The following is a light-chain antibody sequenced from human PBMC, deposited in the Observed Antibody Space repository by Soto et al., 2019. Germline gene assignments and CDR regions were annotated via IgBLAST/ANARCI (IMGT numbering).Light chain of an antibody. Sequence: EVVMTQSPATRYVSPGESATLSCRASQSLGSNLAWYQQNPGQAPRLLIYGASTRETGIPARFSGSVAGTECTRTISSLQPEDVAVYYCQQYNNWPFTFGQGTRLEIK. CDR3: QQYNNWPFT. CDR1: QSLGSN. J-gene: IGKJ5*01. V-gene: IGKV3-15*01. CDR2: GAS.